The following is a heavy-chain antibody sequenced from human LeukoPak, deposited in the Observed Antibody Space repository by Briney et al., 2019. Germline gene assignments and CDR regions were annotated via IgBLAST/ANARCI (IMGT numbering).Heavy chain of an antibody. CDR2: IYSSGST. D-gene: IGHD5-18*01. CDR1: GGSISSISYY. J-gene: IGHJ5*02. CDR3: AKGAGGFSYYNWFDP. V-gene: IGHV4-39*07. Sequence: PSETLSLTCTVSGGSISSISYYWGWIRQPPGKGLDWIGSIYSSGSTYYNPSLKSRVTISVDTSKNQFSLKLASVTAADTAIYYCAKGAGGFSYYNWFDPWGQGTLVTVSS.